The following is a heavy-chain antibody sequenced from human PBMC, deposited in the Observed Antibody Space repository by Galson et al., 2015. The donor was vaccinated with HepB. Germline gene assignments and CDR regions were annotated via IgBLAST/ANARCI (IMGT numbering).Heavy chain of an antibody. CDR2: ISYDGSSE. V-gene: IGHV3-30*04. CDR3: ATDSWSGALRLYYYYGMDV. CDR1: GFTFSAYA. D-gene: IGHD3-3*01. Sequence: SLRLSCAASGFTFSAYAIHWVRQAPGRGLEWVAAISYDGSSEYYAYSVRGRFTISRDNFKNTLYLRMDSLRTEDTALYYCATDSWSGALRLYYYYGMDVWGQGTTVTVSS. J-gene: IGHJ6*02.